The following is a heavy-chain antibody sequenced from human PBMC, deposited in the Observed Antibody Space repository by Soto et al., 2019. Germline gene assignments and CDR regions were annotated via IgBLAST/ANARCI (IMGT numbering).Heavy chain of an antibody. V-gene: IGHV3-21*01. CDR3: ARDTYYYDSSGYSSLDY. Sequence: PGGSLRLSCAASGFTFSSYSMNWVRQAPGKGLEWVSSISSSSSYIYYADSVKGRFTISRDNAKNSLYLQMNSLRAEDTAVYYCARDTYYYDSSGYSSLDYWGQGTLVTV. CDR1: GFTFSSYS. J-gene: IGHJ4*02. D-gene: IGHD3-22*01. CDR2: ISSSSSYI.